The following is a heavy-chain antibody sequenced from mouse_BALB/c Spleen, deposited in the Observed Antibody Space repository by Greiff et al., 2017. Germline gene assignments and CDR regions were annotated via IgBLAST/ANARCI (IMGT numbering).Heavy chain of an antibody. Sequence: EVMLVESGGDLVKPGGSLKLSCAASGFTFSSYGMSWVRQTPDKRLEWVATISSGGSYTYYPDSVKGRFTISRDNAKNTLYLQMSSLKSEDTAMYYCARDGGPYWGQGTSVTVSS. CDR1: GFTFSSYG. CDR3: ARDGGPY. J-gene: IGHJ4*01. V-gene: IGHV5-6*01. D-gene: IGHD2-3*01. CDR2: ISSGGSYT.